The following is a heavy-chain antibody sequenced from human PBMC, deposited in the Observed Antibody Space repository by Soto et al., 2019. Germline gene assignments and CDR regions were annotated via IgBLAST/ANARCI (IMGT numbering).Heavy chain of an antibody. CDR3: ARDPRYYGPDEYYYYGMDV. CDR2: IIPIFGTA. CDR1: GGTFSSYA. D-gene: IGHD3-10*01. Sequence: SVKVSCKASGGTFSSYAISWVRQAPGQGLEWMGGIIPIFGTANYAQKFQGRVTITADECTSTAYMELSSLRSEDTAVYYCARDPRYYGPDEYYYYGMDVWGQGTTVTVSS. V-gene: IGHV1-69*13. J-gene: IGHJ6*02.